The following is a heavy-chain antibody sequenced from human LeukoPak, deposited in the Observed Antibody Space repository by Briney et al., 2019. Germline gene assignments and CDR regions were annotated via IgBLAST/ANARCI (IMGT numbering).Heavy chain of an antibody. J-gene: IGHJ3*02. D-gene: IGHD3-22*01. CDR2: ISAYNGNT. Sequence: ASVKVSCKASGYTFTSYGISWVRQAPGQGLEWMGWISAYNGNTNYAQKLQGRVTMTTDTSTSTAYMELRSLRSDDTAVYYCAGETYYYDSSGPKDAFDIWGQGTMVTVSS. V-gene: IGHV1-18*01. CDR3: AGETYYYDSSGPKDAFDI. CDR1: GYTFTSYG.